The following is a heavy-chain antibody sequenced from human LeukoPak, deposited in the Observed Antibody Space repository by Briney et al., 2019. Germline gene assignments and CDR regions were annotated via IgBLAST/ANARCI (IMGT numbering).Heavy chain of an antibody. V-gene: IGHV3-7*01. D-gene: IGHD3-3*01. J-gene: IGHJ4*02. Sequence: GSLRLSCSASGFLFSKYFMSWVRQAPGEGPEWVASIKQDGSEKYYVDSVRGRFTISRDNTMNSLYLQMSSLRAEDTAVYYCATDRGWRTSGYYLYYFEYWGQGTLVTYSS. CDR3: ATDRGWRTSGYYLYYFEY. CDR1: GFLFSKYF. CDR2: IKQDGSEK.